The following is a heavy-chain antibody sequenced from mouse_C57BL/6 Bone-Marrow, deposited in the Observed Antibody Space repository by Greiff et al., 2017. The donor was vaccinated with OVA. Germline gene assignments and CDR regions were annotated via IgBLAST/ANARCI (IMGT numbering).Heavy chain of an antibody. CDR2: IDPNSGGT. J-gene: IGHJ3*01. CDR3: ARSRRYSNCPFAY. Sequence: QVQLPQPVAELVKPGASVKLSCKASGYTFTSYWMHWVKQRPGRGLEWIGRIDPNSGGTKYNEKFKSKATLTVDKPSSTAYMQLSSLTSEDSAVYYCARSRRYSNCPFAYWGQGTLVTVSA. CDR1: GYTFTSYW. V-gene: IGHV1-72*01. D-gene: IGHD2-5*01.